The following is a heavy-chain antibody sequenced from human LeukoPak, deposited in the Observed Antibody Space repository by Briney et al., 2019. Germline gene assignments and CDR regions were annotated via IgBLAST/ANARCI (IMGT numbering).Heavy chain of an antibody. J-gene: IGHJ4*02. CDR3: ARAGSSAYLIDY. CDR1: GGSISSYC. CDR2: IYYSGST. D-gene: IGHD3-22*01. V-gene: IGHV4-59*01. Sequence: SETLSLTCTVSGGSISSYCWSWIRQPPGKGLEWIGYIYYSGSTNYNPSLKSRVTISVDTSKNQFSLKLTSVTAADTAVYYCARAGSSAYLIDYWGRGTLVTVSS.